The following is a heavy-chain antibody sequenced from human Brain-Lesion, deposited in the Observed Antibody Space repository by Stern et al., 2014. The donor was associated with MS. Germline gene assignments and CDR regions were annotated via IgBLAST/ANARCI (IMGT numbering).Heavy chain of an antibody. D-gene: IGHD1-26*01. CDR2: FDPEGCET. J-gene: IGHJ4*02. Sequence: VQLVESGAEVKKPGASVKVSCKVSGYTLPELSMHWVRQAPRKGLEWMGGFDPEGCETIYAQKFQGRVTMTEDTSTDTAYMELSSLRSEDTAVYYCATLSPGAGGNYYRHFDYWGQGTLVTVSS. V-gene: IGHV1-24*01. CDR1: GYTLPELS. CDR3: ATLSPGAGGNYYRHFDY.